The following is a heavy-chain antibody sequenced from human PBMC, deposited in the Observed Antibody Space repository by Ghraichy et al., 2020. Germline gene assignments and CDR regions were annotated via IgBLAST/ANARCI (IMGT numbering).Heavy chain of an antibody. V-gene: IGHV1-69*04. CDR3: ATRDSTGYQFYFDY. D-gene: IGHD3-22*01. Sequence: SVKVSCKASGDTFNSHVISWVRQAPGQGLEWMGRIIPITNSANYAQKFQGRVTFTADISTSTAYMELSSLRSDDTAVYFCATRDSTGYQFYFDYWGQGTLVTVSS. CDR1: GDTFNSHV. J-gene: IGHJ4*02. CDR2: IIPITNSA.